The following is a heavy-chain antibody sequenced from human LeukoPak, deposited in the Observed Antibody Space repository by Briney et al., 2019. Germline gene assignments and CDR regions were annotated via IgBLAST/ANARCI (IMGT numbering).Heavy chain of an antibody. V-gene: IGHV4-39*01. CDR2: IYYSGST. D-gene: IGHD3-22*01. Sequence: KTSETLSLTCTVSGGSISSSSYYWGWIRQPPGMGLEWIGSIYYSGSTYYNPSLKSRATISGDTSKNQFSLKLSSVTAADTAVYYCARRGSGYNYFDYWGEGTLVTVSS. CDR3: ARRGSGYNYFDY. J-gene: IGHJ4*02. CDR1: GGSISSSSYY.